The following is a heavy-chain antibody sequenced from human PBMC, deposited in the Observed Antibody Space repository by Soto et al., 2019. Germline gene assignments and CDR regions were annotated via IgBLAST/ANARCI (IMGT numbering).Heavy chain of an antibody. CDR2: ISYDGSNK. D-gene: IGHD1-26*01. CDR1: GFTFSSYA. V-gene: IGHV3-30-3*01. J-gene: IGHJ6*02. CDR3: ARDRRGSYQYYYYGMDV. Sequence: GGSLRLSCAASGFTFSSYAMHWVRQAPGKGLEWVAVISYDGSNKYYADSVKGRFTISRDNSKNTLYLQMNSLRAEDTAVYYCARDRRGSYQYYYYGMDVWGQGTTVPVSS.